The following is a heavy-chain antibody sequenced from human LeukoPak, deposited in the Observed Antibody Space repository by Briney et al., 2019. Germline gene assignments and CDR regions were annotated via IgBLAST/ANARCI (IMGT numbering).Heavy chain of an antibody. CDR2: ISSSGGST. V-gene: IGHV3-23*01. Sequence: GGSLRLSCAASGFTLSSYAMSWVRQAPGKGLQWVSGISSSGGSTYYVDSVKGRFTISTDNSKNTLYLQMNSLRSEDTAVYYCARGAGGYSSSWKGFDYWGQGTLVTVSS. D-gene: IGHD6-13*01. CDR3: ARGAGGYSSSWKGFDY. CDR1: GFTLSSYA. J-gene: IGHJ4*02.